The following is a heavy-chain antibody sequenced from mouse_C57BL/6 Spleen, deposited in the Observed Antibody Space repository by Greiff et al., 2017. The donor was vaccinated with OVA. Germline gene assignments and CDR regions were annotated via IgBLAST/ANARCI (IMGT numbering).Heavy chain of an antibody. CDR3: ARNGGITTEDYAMDY. D-gene: IGHD1-1*01. CDR2: IWSGGST. Sequence: VMLVESGPGLVQPSQSLSITCTVSGFSLTSYGVHWVRQSPGKGLEWLGVIWSGGSTDYNAAFISRLSISKDNSKSQVFFKMNSLQADDTAIYYCARNGGITTEDYAMDYWGQGTSVTVSS. CDR1: GFSLTSYG. V-gene: IGHV2-2*01. J-gene: IGHJ4*01.